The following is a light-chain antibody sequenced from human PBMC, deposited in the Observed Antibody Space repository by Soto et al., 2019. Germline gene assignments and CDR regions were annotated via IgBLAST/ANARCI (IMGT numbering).Light chain of an antibody. V-gene: IGKV3-11*01. CDR3: QQRSNWPHT. CDR2: DAS. CDR1: QSVSSY. J-gene: IGKJ3*01. Sequence: EIVLTQSPATLSLSPGERATLSCRASQSVSSYLAWYQQKPGQAPRLLIYDASNRATGIPARFSGSGAGTDFTLTIRSLEPEDFEVYYCQQRSNWPHTFGHGTKVEIK.